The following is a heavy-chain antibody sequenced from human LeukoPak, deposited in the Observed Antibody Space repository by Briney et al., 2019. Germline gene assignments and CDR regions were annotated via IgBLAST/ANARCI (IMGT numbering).Heavy chain of an antibody. J-gene: IGHJ4*02. CDR1: GGTFSSYA. V-gene: IGHV1-69*05. D-gene: IGHD3-22*01. CDR2: IIPIFGTA. CDR3: ARGSYDSSAHGFDY. Sequence: ASVKVSCKASGGTFSSYAIRWVRQAPGQGLEWMGGIIPIFGTANYAQKFQGRVTITTDESTSTAYMELSSLRSEDTAVYYCARGSYDSSAHGFDYWGQGTLVTVSS.